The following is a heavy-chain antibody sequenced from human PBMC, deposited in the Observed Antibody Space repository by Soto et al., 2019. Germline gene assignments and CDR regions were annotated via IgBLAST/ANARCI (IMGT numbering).Heavy chain of an antibody. D-gene: IGHD2-21*01. V-gene: IGHV1-18*01. CDR3: ARGGGVNAIWNP. CDR1: GYSFTTYG. CDR2: ISVYSGAT. Sequence: QVHLVQSGGGVKQPGASVIVSCKTSGYSFTTYGISWVRQAPGQGLEWMGWISVYSGATTYAHNFRDRVTMSTDTLTATAHLDLRYLTSDDTAVYYCARGGGVNAIWNPWGQGTLVIVSS. J-gene: IGHJ5*02.